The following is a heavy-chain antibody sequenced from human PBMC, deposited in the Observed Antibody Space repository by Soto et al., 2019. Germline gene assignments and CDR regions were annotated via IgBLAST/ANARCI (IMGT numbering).Heavy chain of an antibody. Sequence: SETLSLTCTVSGASIRSTDYYWSWIRQAPGKGLEWIGYVYYTGSTYYNPSLMSRLTISVDTSKNQFSLKLTSVTAADTAVYYCARENDFWSGYYYGMDVWGQGTTVTVSS. D-gene: IGHD3-3*01. CDR3: ARENDFWSGYYYGMDV. V-gene: IGHV4-30-4*01. CDR2: VYYTGST. J-gene: IGHJ6*02. CDR1: GASIRSTDYY.